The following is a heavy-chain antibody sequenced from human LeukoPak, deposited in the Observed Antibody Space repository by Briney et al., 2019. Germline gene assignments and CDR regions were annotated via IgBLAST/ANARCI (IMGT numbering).Heavy chain of an antibody. Sequence: GGSLRLSCAASGFTVSTNYMNWVRQAPGKGLEWVSYISGSIITIFYADSVKGRFTISRDSAKNSLYLQMNSLRDEDTAVYYCARAKTIAAAGTFDYWGQGTLVTVSS. CDR1: GFTVSTNY. J-gene: IGHJ4*02. CDR2: ISGSIITI. D-gene: IGHD6-13*01. CDR3: ARAKTIAAAGTFDY. V-gene: IGHV3-48*02.